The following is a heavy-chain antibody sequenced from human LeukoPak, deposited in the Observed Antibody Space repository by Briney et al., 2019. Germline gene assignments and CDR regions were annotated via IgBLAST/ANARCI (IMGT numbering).Heavy chain of an antibody. Sequence: SXTLSLTCTVSGGSISSGSYYWSWNRQPAGKGLEWIGRIYTSGSTNYNPSLKSRITITENTSKNQFSLKLSSVTAADTAVYYCARGSYGSGSYEGDWFDPWGQGTLVTVSS. J-gene: IGHJ5*02. D-gene: IGHD3-10*01. CDR2: IYTSGST. CDR3: ARGSYGSGSYEGDWFDP. CDR1: GGSISSGSYY. V-gene: IGHV4-61*02.